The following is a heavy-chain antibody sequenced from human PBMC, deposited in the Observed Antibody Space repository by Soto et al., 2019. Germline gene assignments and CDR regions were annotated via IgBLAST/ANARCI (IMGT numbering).Heavy chain of an antibody. CDR1: GGSISSSNW. D-gene: IGHD4-17*01. Sequence: KASETLSLTCAVSGGSISSSNWWSWVRQPPGKGLEWIGEIYHSGSTNYNPSLKSRVTISVDKSKNQFSLKLSSVTAADTAVYYCARAVQLRQVGGTRKNYYYGMDVWGQGTTVTVSS. CDR2: IYHSGST. V-gene: IGHV4-4*02. J-gene: IGHJ6*02. CDR3: ARAVQLRQVGGTRKNYYYGMDV.